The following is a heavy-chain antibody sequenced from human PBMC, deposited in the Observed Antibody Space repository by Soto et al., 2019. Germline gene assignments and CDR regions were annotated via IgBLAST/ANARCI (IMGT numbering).Heavy chain of an antibody. CDR1: GASISSDDYY. J-gene: IGHJ6*02. CDR3: AREVNNYYGMDV. Sequence: QVQLQESGPGRVKPSQTLSLTCSISGASISSDDYYWSWFRQPPGKGLEWIGYISYSVSTYYNPSLKSRITISVDTSKTQFSLILSSVTAADTAVFYCAREVNNYYGMDVWGQGTTVTVSS. CDR2: ISYSVST. V-gene: IGHV4-30-4*01.